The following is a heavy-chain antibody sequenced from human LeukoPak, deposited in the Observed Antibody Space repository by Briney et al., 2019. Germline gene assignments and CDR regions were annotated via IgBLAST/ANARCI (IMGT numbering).Heavy chain of an antibody. CDR2: IGYDGSNK. V-gene: IGHV3-30*02. CDR3: ARGSYYYCIDV. J-gene: IGHJ6*03. CDR1: GFTFRSYR. Sequence: GGSLRLSSSASGFTFRSYRMHWLRHAPGKGLEWVTFIGYDGSNKYHTDSVKGRFTISRDNSKNTLYLQMNSLRAADTAISYCARGSYYYCIDVWGKGTTVTVSS.